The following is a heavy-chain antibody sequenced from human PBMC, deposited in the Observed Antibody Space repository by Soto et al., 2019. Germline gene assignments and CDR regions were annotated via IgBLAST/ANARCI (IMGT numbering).Heavy chain of an antibody. V-gene: IGHV5-51*01. CDR1: GYTFSDYW. CDR2: VYPDESDT. J-gene: IGHJ6*02. D-gene: IGHD1-7*01. Sequence: GESLKISCTASGYTFSDYWIGWVRQMPGEGLEWMGIVYPDESDTRYSPSFQGQVSISADMSITTAYLQWSSLKASDTAIYFCVRQNTWNSYYGMDVWGQGTTVTVSS. CDR3: VRQNTWNSYYGMDV.